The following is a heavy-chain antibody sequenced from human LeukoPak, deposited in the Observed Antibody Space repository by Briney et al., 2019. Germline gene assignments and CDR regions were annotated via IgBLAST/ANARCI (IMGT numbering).Heavy chain of an antibody. J-gene: IGHJ4*02. CDR2: ITAHNGNT. V-gene: IGHV1-18*01. CDR1: GYTFTSYG. CDR3: AREPMVRGVITHAFDN. D-gene: IGHD3-10*01. Sequence: GASVKVSCQASGYTFTSYGISWLRQAPGQGLEWMGWITAHNGNTHYAQKFQSRVTMTADTSTNTAYMELRRLTSNDTAVYFCAREPMVRGVITHAFDNWGQGTLVTVSS.